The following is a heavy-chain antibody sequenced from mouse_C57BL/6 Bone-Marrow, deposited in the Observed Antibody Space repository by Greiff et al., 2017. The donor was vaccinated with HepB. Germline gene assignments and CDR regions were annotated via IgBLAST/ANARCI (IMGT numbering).Heavy chain of an antibody. CDR1: GFTFNTYA. J-gene: IGHJ3*01. Sequence: EVMLVESGGGLVQPKGSLKLSCAASGFTFNTYAMHWVRQAPGKGLEWVARIRRKSSNYATYYADSVKDRFTISRDDSQSMLYLQMNNLKTEDTAMYYCVREETTGFAYWGEGTLVTVSA. CDR2: IRRKSSNYAT. D-gene: IGHD5-5*01. CDR3: VREETTGFAY. V-gene: IGHV10-3*01.